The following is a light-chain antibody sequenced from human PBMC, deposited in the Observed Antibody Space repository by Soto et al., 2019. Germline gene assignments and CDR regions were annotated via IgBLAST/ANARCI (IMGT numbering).Light chain of an antibody. V-gene: IGKV3D-20*01. CDR3: QRCGSSPS. CDR1: RSVTTSY. J-gene: IGKJ1*01. Sequence: EIVWTQPPGTMSFSPGERATLSCGASRSVTTSYLAWYRTKPGLAPGLLINNTSSRATGITDRFSGRGSGTDVTLAISRLEPEEVAVYYCQRCGSSPSFGQGTKVELK. CDR2: NTS.